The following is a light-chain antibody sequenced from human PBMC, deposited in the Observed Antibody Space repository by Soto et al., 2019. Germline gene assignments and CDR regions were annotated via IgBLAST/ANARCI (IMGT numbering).Light chain of an antibody. V-gene: IGLV2-23*01. CDR3: CSSEGSGAYVV. Sequence: QSALTQPASVSGSPGQSITISCTGTSSDVGSSNLVSWYQQHPGKAPKLLIYDASERPSGVSNRFSGSKSGNTASLTISGVQAAEDEDYYCCSSEGSGAYVVFGGGTKLTVL. J-gene: IGLJ2*01. CDR1: SSDVGSSNL. CDR2: DAS.